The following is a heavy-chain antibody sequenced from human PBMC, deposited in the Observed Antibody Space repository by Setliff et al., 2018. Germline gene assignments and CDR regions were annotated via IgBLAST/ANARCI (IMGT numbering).Heavy chain of an antibody. D-gene: IGHD3-10*01. V-gene: IGHV4-59*02. CDR1: GASVRSHY. CDR2: FFYSGDT. CDR3: ARDRTYYGSGTYTRYFDY. Sequence: PSETLSLTCTVSGASVRSHYWSWIRQSPEKGLERIGFFFYSGDTKSNPSLKSRVTMSVGTSKNQFSLKLNSVTAADTAVYYCARDRTYYGSGTYTRYFDYWGQGTLVTVSS. J-gene: IGHJ4*02.